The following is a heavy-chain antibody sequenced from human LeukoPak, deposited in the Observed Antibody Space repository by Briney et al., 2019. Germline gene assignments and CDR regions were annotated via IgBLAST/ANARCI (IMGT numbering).Heavy chain of an antibody. Sequence: PGGSLRLSCAASGFTFSSYSMNWVRQAPGKGLEWVSSISSSSSYIYYADSVKGRFTISRDNAKNSLYLQMNSLRAEDTAVYYCARDTYYYYYDSSGRPLYYFDYRGQGTLVTVSS. CDR2: ISSSSSYI. CDR1: GFTFSSYS. CDR3: ARDTYYYYYDSSGRPLYYFDY. J-gene: IGHJ4*02. D-gene: IGHD3-22*01. V-gene: IGHV3-21*01.